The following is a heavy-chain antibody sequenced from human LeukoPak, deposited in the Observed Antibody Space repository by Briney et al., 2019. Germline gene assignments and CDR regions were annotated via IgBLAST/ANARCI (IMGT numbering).Heavy chain of an antibody. CDR2: IKQDGSEK. Sequence: GSLRLSCAASGFTFSSYWMSWVRRAPGKGLEWVANIKQDGSEKYYVDSVKGRFIISRDNAKNSLYLQMNSLRAEDTAVYYCAKGAFRDQVQGYYYMDVWGKGTTVTVSS. V-gene: IGHV3-7*01. CDR1: GFTFSSYW. D-gene: IGHD3-10*01. J-gene: IGHJ6*03. CDR3: AKGAFRDQVQGYYYMDV.